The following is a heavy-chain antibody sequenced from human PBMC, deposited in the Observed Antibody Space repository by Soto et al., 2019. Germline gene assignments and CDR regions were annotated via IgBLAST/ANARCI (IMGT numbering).Heavy chain of an antibody. V-gene: IGHV1-3*01. CDR2: INAGNGNT. CDR1: GYTFTSYA. D-gene: IGHD2-15*01. J-gene: IGHJ4*02. CDR3: ARSFVECSGGSCYSDY. Sequence: ASVKVSCKASGYTFTSYAMHWVRQAPGQRLEWMGWINAGNGNTKYSQKFQGRVTITRDTSASTAYMELSSLRSEDTAVYYCARSFVECSGGSCYSDYWGQGTLVTVSS.